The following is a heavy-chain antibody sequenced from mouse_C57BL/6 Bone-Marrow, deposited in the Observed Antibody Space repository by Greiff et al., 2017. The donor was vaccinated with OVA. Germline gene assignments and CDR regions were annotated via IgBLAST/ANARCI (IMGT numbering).Heavy chain of an antibody. J-gene: IGHJ2*01. CDR3: ARNGGYGSSYVNY. CDR2: IYPGSGST. V-gene: IGHV1-55*01. CDR1: GYTFTSYW. Sequence: QVQLQQPGAELVKPGASVKMSCKASGYTFTSYWITWVKQRPGQGLEWIGDIYPGSGSTNYNEKFKSKATLTVDKSSSTAYMQLSSLTSEDSAVYYCARNGGYGSSYVNYWGQGTTLTVSS. D-gene: IGHD1-1*01.